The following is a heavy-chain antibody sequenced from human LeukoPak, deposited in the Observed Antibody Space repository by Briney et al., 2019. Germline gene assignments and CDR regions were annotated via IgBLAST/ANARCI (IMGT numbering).Heavy chain of an antibody. V-gene: IGHV3-21*06. Sequence: GGSLRLSWAASGFTFSSYSINWVRQAPGKGLEWVSSISSSGGYIYYADSLKGRFTISRDNDKNSLYLQMNSLTAEDTAVYYCARGPLLGAANYYMDVWGKGTTVTISS. D-gene: IGHD2-15*01. CDR1: GFTFSSYS. J-gene: IGHJ6*03. CDR2: ISSSGGYI. CDR3: ARGPLLGAANYYMDV.